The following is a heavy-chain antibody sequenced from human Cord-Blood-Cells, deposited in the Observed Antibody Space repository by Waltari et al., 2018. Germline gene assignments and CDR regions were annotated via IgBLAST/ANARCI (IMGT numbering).Heavy chain of an antibody. CDR1: GGSVSSGSYY. V-gene: IGHV4-61*01. CDR2: IYYSGST. CDR3: ARDSGNWYFDL. Sequence: QVQLQESGPGLVKPSETLSLTRTVSGGSVSSGSYYWSWIRQPPGKGLEWIGYIYYSGSTNYNPSLKSRVTISVDTSKNQFSLKLSSVTAADTAVYYCARDSGNWYFDLWGRGTLVTVSS. D-gene: IGHD1-26*01. J-gene: IGHJ2*01.